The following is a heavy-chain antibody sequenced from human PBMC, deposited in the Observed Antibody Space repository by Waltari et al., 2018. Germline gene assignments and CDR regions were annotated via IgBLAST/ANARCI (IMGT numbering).Heavy chain of an antibody. D-gene: IGHD4-17*01. V-gene: IGHV3-30-3*01. CDR1: GFTFSSYA. J-gene: IGHJ4*02. Sequence: QVQLVESGGGVVQPGRSLRLSCAASGFTFSSYAMHWVRQAPGKGLEWGAVISYDGSNKYYADSVKGRFTISRDNSKNTLYLQMNSLRAEDTAVYYCARGGDDYAWGQGTLVTVSS. CDR2: ISYDGSNK. CDR3: ARGGDDYA.